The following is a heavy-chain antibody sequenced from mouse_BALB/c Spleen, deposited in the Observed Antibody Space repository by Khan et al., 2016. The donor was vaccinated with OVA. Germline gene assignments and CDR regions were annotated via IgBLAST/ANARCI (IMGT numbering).Heavy chain of an antibody. J-gene: IGHJ3*01. V-gene: IGHV1-4*01. CDR2: INPSNGYT. D-gene: IGHD2-14*01. CDR3: VRDGAYHRNDGWFAY. Sequence: VQLQESGAELARPGASVKMSCKASGYTFTSYTIHWIKKRPGQGLEWIGYINPSNGYTNYNQKFKDKATLTTDKSSTTAYLQLSSLPSDDSAVYNGVRDGAYHRNDGWFAYWGQGTLVTVSA. CDR1: GYTFTSYT.